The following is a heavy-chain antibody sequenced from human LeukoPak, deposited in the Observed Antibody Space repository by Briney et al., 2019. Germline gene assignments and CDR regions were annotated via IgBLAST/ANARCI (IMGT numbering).Heavy chain of an antibody. V-gene: IGHV4-34*01. CDR3: ARGKGLRFTRGSWFDY. J-gene: IGHJ4*02. Sequence: PSETLSLTCAVYGGSFSGYYWSWIRQPPGKGLEWIGEINHSGSTNYNPSLKSRVTISVDTSKNQFSLKLSSVTAADTAVYYCARGKGLRFTRGSWFDYWGQGTLVTVSS. CDR2: INHSGST. D-gene: IGHD4-17*01. CDR1: GGSFSGYY.